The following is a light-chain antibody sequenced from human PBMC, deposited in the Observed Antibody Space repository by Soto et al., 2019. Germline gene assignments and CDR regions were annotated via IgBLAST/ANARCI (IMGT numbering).Light chain of an antibody. J-gene: IGKJ2*01. V-gene: IGKV3-20*01. CDR2: SAS. CDR1: QRITNNF. CDR3: QQYGRSPFT. Sequence: EIVLTQSPVTLSLSPGDSATLSCRASQRITNNFLAWFQQKPGLAPRLLLYSASTRASGIPDRFSGSGSGTDFALTISRLEPEDLAVYYCQQYGRSPFTFGQGIKLQIK.